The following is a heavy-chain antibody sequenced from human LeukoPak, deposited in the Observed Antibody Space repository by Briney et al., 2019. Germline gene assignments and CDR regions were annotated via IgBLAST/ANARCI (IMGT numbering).Heavy chain of an antibody. V-gene: IGHV4-4*02. J-gene: IGHJ3*02. D-gene: IGHD3-22*01. Sequence: SGTLSLTCAVSGGSINSSNRWSWVRPPPGKGLEWMGEIYHSGSTNYNPSLKSRVTISVDKSKNQFSLKLSSVTAADTAMYYCARDRNYYDRSGYRAFDIWGQGTMVTVSS. CDR3: ARDRNYYDRSGYRAFDI. CDR2: IYHSGST. CDR1: GGSINSSNR.